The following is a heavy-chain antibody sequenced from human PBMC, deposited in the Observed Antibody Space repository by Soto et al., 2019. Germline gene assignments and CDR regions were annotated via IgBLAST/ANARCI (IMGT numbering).Heavy chain of an antibody. CDR1: GGSISSYY. D-gene: IGHD3-16*02. V-gene: IGHV4-4*07. CDR3: ARSMITFGGVIAAFDAFDI. CDR2: IYTSGST. J-gene: IGHJ3*02. Sequence: PSETLSLTCTVSGGSISSYYWSWIRQPAGKGLEWIGRIYTSGSTNYNPSLKSRVTMSVDTSKNQFSLKLSSVTAADTAVYYCARSMITFGGVIAAFDAFDIWGQGTMGTVSS.